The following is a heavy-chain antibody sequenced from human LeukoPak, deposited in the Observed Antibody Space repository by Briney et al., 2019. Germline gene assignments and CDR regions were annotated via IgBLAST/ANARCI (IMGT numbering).Heavy chain of an antibody. CDR2: INTDGSTT. CDR1: GFTFSSYG. Sequence: GGSLRLSCAASGFTFSSYGMHWVRQAPGRGLVWVARINTDGSTTTYADSVKGRFTISRDNAKNTLYLQMNSLRAEDMAVYYCARDRDYGMDVWGQGTTVTVSS. CDR3: ARDRDYGMDV. J-gene: IGHJ6*02. V-gene: IGHV3-74*01.